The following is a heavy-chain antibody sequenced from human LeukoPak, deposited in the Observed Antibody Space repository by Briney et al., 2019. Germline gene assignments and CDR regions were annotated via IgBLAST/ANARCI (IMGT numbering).Heavy chain of an antibody. Sequence: SQTLSLTCAISGDSVSSNSATWNWIRQSPSRGLEWLGRTYYKSKWYNDYAVSVKSRITFNSDTSKNQFSLQLNSVTPEDTAVYYCARVSSPWSPRDAFYFWGQGTMVTVSS. J-gene: IGHJ3*01. CDR3: ARVSSPWSPRDAFYF. V-gene: IGHV6-1*01. CDR1: GDSVSSNSAT. CDR2: TYYKSKWYN. D-gene: IGHD1-26*01.